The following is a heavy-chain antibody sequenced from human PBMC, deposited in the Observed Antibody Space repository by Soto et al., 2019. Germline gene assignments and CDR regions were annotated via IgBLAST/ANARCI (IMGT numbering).Heavy chain of an antibody. Sequence: QVHLQQWGAGLLKPSETLSLTCAVYGGSVNGYYWYWIRQPPGKGLEWIGEINHTGGTHYNPSLKSRATMSVDTSKNQFSLRLSSVTAADTAIYYCATRITVFGLLIPPFDPWGQGTQVTVSS. CDR2: INHTGGT. J-gene: IGHJ5*02. CDR3: ATRITVFGLLIPPFDP. V-gene: IGHV4-34*02. D-gene: IGHD3-3*01. CDR1: GGSVNGYY.